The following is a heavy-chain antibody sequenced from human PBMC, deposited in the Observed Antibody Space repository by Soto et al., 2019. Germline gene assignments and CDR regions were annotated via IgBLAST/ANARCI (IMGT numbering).Heavy chain of an antibody. V-gene: IGHV1-69-2*01. J-gene: IGHJ3*01. Sequence: ASVKVSCKVSGYTFSDYFLHWIRQAPGKGLEWVGHVDPVDGDTINAEKLQGRIAIVADKSIDTAYMELSSLAYEDTAVYDCALATSGYYGGFDFWGQGTVVTVSS. CDR3: ALATSGYYGGFDF. D-gene: IGHD3-22*01. CDR2: VDPVDGDT. CDR1: GYTFSDYF.